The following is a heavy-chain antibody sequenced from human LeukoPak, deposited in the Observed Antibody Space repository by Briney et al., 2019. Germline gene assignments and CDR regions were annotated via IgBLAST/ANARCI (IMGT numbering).Heavy chain of an antibody. Sequence: PSETLSLTCAVYGGSFSGYYWSWIRQPPGKGLEWIGEINHSGSTNYNPSLKSRVTISVDTSKNQFSLKLSSVTAADTAVYYRARIGATSPLYYFDYWGQGTLVTVSS. CDR3: ARIGATSPLYYFDY. V-gene: IGHV4-34*01. D-gene: IGHD1-26*01. CDR1: GGSFSGYY. J-gene: IGHJ4*02. CDR2: INHSGST.